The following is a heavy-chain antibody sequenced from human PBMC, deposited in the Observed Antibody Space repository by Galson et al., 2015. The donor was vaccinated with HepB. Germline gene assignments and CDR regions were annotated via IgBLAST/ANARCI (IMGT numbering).Heavy chain of an antibody. J-gene: IGHJ4*02. CDR1: GFTFSGSA. V-gene: IGHV3-73*01. CDR3: TRHLPRGYCSGGSCHFDY. Sequence: SLRLSCAASGFTFSGSAMHWVRQASGKGLEWVGRIRSKANSYATAYAASVKGRFTISRDDSKNTAYLQMNSLKTEDTAVYYCTRHLPRGYCSGGSCHFDYWGQGTLVTVSS. CDR2: IRSKANSYAT. D-gene: IGHD2-15*01.